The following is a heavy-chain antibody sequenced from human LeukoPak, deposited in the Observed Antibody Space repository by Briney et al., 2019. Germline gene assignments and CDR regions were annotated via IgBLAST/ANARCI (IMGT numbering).Heavy chain of an antibody. CDR3: VRYCKTTSCYTHDY. CDR2: IYYSGST. J-gene: IGHJ4*02. V-gene: IGHV4-39*07. CDR1: GGSISSSSYY. D-gene: IGHD2-2*01. Sequence: SETLSLAFTVSGGSISSSSYYWGWIRQPPGKGLEWIGSIYYSGSTYYNPSLKSRVTISVDTSKNQFSLSLSSVTATDTAVYYCVRYCKTTSCYTHDYWGQGPLVTVSS.